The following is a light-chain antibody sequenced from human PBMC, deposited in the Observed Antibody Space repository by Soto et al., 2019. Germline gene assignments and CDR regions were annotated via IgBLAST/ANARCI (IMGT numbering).Light chain of an antibody. CDR1: SSDVGDYNY. J-gene: IGLJ1*01. V-gene: IGLV2-8*01. CDR3: SSYAGSLYV. Sequence: QSALTQPPSASGSPGQSVTISCTGTSSDVGDYNYVSGYQQHPGKAPKLMIYEVSKRPSGVPDRFSGSKSGNTASLTVSGLQAEDEADYYCSSYAGSLYVFGTGTKVTVL. CDR2: EVS.